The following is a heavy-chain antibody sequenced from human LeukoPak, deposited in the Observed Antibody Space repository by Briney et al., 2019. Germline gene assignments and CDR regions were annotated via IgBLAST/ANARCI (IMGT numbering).Heavy chain of an antibody. CDR2: FDPEDGET. J-gene: IGHJ6*03. D-gene: IGHD3-16*01. CDR1: GYTLTELS. V-gene: IGHV1-24*01. CDR3: ARGHSVWGSRTDYYYYMDV. Sequence: ASVKVSCKVSGYTLTELSMHWVRQAPGKGLEWVGGFDPEDGETIYAQKFQGRVTMTRDTSTSTVYMELSSLRSEDTAVYYCARGHSVWGSRTDYYYYMDVWGKGTTVTVSS.